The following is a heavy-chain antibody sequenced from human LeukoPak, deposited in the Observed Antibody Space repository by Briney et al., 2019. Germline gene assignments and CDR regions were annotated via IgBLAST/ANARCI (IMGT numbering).Heavy chain of an antibody. CDR2: IYWDDDK. CDR1: GFSLSTDGVG. CDR3: AQSPNTYSGSRFDY. V-gene: IGHV2-5*02. J-gene: IGHJ4*02. D-gene: IGHD1-26*01. Sequence: RGSGPTLVKPTQTLTLTCTFSGFSLSTDGVGVGWIRQPPGKALEWLALIYWDDDKRYIPSLKSRLTITKDTSKNLVVLTMTNMDPVDTATYYCAQSPNTYSGSRFDYWGQGTLVTVSS.